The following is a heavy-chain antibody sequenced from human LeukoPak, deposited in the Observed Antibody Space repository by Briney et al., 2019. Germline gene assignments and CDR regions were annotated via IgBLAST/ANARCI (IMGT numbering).Heavy chain of an antibody. Sequence: SETLSLTCAVSGYSISSGYYWGWIWQPPGKGLEWIGSIYHSGSTYYNPSLKSRVTISVDTSKNQFSLKLSSVTAADTAVYYCARDRPHYYDSSGYYHFFDYWGQGTLVTVSS. J-gene: IGHJ4*02. CDR3: ARDRPHYYDSSGYYHFFDY. CDR1: GYSISSGYY. CDR2: IYHSGST. V-gene: IGHV4-38-2*02. D-gene: IGHD3-22*01.